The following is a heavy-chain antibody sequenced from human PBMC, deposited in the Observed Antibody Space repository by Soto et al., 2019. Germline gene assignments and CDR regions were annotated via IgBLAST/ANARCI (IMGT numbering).Heavy chain of an antibody. CDR2: IYYSGST. D-gene: IGHD5-12*01. V-gene: IGHV4-59*01. CDR3: AGAYGGFDNGLDV. Sequence: SETLSLTCTVSGDSIRSYYWTWIRQPPGKGLELIGYIYYSGSTRYNPSLKSRVTISVDMSKNQFSLKLSSVIAADTAVYYCAGAYGGFDNGLDVWGQGTAVTVSS. J-gene: IGHJ6*02. CDR1: GDSIRSYY.